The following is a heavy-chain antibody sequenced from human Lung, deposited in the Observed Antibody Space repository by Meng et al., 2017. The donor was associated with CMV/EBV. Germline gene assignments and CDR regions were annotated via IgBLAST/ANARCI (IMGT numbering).Heavy chain of an antibody. D-gene: IGHD6-13*01. J-gene: IGHJ4*02. CDR1: GLRFSDEG. Sequence: LEEAEGGVFKPWQSLRRPCALSGLRFSDEGWHRGRKAQGKGPECVAFIIKDGSDKCYGDSVKGRFTSSIDTVKNTRYYQMDSLRPEDMAIYYCVRDGDSSNWPLDYWGQGTLVTVSS. CDR2: IIKDGSDK. CDR3: VRDGDSSNWPLDY. V-gene: IGHV3-30*03.